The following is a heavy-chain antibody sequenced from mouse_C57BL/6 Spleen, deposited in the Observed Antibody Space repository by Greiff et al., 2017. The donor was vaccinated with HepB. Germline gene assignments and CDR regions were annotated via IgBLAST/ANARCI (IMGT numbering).Heavy chain of an antibody. CDR1: GFTFSSYA. J-gene: IGHJ2*01. Sequence: EVHLVESGEGLVKPGGSLKLSCAASGFTFSSYAMSWVRQTPEKRLEWVAYISSGGDYIYYADTVKGRFTISRDNARNTLYLQMSSLKSEDTAMYYCTRGSPDYYGSSFDYWGQGTTLTVSS. CDR3: TRGSPDYYGSSFDY. V-gene: IGHV5-9-1*02. D-gene: IGHD1-1*01. CDR2: ISSGGDYI.